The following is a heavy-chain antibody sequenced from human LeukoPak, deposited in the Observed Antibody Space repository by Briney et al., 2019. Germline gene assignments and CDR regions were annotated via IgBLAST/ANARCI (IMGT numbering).Heavy chain of an antibody. V-gene: IGHV4-39*01. CDR3: VRHATVTTFTFAN. Sequence: SETLSLTCTVSGASIGSSGYSWGWIRQPPGKGLEWIGSIYYSGNTYYNPSLKSRVTISVDTSKSQFSLKLNSVTAEDTAMYYCVRHATVTTFTFANWGQGTLVTVSS. J-gene: IGHJ4*02. CDR2: IYYSGNT. D-gene: IGHD4-11*01. CDR1: GASIGSSGYS.